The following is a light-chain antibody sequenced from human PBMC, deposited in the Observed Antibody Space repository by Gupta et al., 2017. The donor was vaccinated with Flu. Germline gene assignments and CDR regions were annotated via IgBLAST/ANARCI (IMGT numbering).Light chain of an antibody. CDR1: RSNIGSNT. CDR3: AAWDDSLNGHYV. J-gene: IGLJ1*01. CDR2: SNN. Sequence: VTISCSGSRSNIGSNTVNWYQQLPGTAPKLLSYSNNQRPSGVPDRFSGSKSGTSASLAISGLQSEDEADYYCAAWDDSLNGHYVFGTGTEVTVL. V-gene: IGLV1-44*01.